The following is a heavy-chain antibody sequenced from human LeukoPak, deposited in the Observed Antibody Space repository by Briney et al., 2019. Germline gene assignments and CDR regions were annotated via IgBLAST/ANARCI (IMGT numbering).Heavy chain of an antibody. CDR2: IYSGGRT. V-gene: IGHV3-53*01. Sequence: VGSLRLSCAASGFTASSNYMSWVRPGPGKGLEWVSIIYSGGRTFYADCVKGRFTISRDNSKNTLYLQMNSLRAEDTAVYYCARGGSYLSAFDLWGQGTRVSVSS. J-gene: IGHJ3*01. CDR1: GFTASSNY. CDR3: ARGGSYLSAFDL. D-gene: IGHD1-26*01.